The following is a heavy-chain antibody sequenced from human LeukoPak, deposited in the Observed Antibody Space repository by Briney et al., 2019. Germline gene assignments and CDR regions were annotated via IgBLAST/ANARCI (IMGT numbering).Heavy chain of an antibody. V-gene: IGHV4-4*07. D-gene: IGHD2-2*01. J-gene: IGHJ4*02. Sequence: SETLSLTCTVSGGSISSYYWSWIRQPAGKGLEWIWRIYTSGSTNYNPSLKSRVTISVDKSKNQFSLKLSSVTAADTAVYYCARSPVVVPAAIDYWGQGTLVTVSS. CDR3: ARSPVVVPAAIDY. CDR2: IYTSGST. CDR1: GGSISSYY.